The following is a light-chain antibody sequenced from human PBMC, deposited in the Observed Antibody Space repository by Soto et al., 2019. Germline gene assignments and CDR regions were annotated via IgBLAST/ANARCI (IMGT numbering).Light chain of an antibody. J-gene: IGKJ1*01. CDR2: AAS. CDR1: QDISTR. CDR3: QQAHTFPWT. V-gene: IGKV1-12*01. Sequence: DIQLTQSPSSVSASVGDRVTITCRASQDISTRLAWYQPKPGTAPKLLIYAASTSGSGVPSRFRGSGSGTDFSLTVSSLQSEDFATYFWQQAHTFPWTFGQGTKVDIK.